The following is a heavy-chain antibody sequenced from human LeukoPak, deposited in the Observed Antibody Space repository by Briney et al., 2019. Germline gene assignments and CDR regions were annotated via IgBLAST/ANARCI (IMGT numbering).Heavy chain of an antibody. CDR2: ISGSGGST. CDR1: GFTFSSYA. Sequence: PGGSLRLSCAASGFTFSSYAMSWVRQAPGKGLEWVSAISGSGGSTYYADSVKGRFTISRDSSRSTLYLQMHSLRAEDTAVYYCARVAMVRGVVLYYFDYWGQGTLVTVSS. D-gene: IGHD3-10*01. J-gene: IGHJ4*02. V-gene: IGHV3-23*01. CDR3: ARVAMVRGVVLYYFDY.